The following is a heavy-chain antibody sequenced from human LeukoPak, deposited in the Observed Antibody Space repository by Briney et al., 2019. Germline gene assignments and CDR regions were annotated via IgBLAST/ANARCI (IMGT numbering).Heavy chain of an antibody. J-gene: IGHJ5*02. CDR1: GGSITSGNYY. V-gene: IGHV4-61*02. Sequence: SQTLSLTCTVSGGSITSGNYYWSWIRQPAGKGLEWIGRIYASGNTNYNPSRQSRVTISVDTSKNQFSLRLSSVTAADTAVYYCARGFDPWGQGTLVTVSS. CDR2: IYASGNT. CDR3: ARGFDP.